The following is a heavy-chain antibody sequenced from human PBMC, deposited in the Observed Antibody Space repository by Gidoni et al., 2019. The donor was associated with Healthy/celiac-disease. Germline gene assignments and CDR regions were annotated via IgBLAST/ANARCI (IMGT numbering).Heavy chain of an antibody. CDR3: ARGGYYYGSGSYYMGYYGMDV. J-gene: IGHJ6*02. Sequence: QVQLQQWGAGLLKPSETLSLTCAVYGGSFSGYYWRWIRQPPGKGLEWNGEINHSGSTNYNPSLKSRVTISVDTSKNQFSLKLSSVTAADTAVYYCARGGYYYGSGSYYMGYYGMDVWGQGTTVTVSS. CDR2: INHSGST. D-gene: IGHD3-10*01. CDR1: GGSFSGYY. V-gene: IGHV4-34*01.